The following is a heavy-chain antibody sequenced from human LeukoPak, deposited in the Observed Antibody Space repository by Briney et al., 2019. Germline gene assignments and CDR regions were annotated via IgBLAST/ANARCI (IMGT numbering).Heavy chain of an antibody. CDR1: GFTFSSYW. CDR3: ARGSIAAAGTMVFDY. J-gene: IGHJ4*02. Sequence: GGSLRLSCAASGFTFSSYWMSWVRQAPGKGLEWVANIKQDGSEKYYVDSVKGRFTISRDNAKNSLYLQMNSLRAEDTAVYYCARGSIAAAGTMVFDYWGQGTLVTASS. CDR2: IKQDGSEK. D-gene: IGHD6-13*01. V-gene: IGHV3-7*01.